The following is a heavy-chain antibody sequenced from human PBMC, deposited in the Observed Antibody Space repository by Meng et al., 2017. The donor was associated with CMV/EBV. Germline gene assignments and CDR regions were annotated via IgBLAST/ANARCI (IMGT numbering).Heavy chain of an antibody. CDR1: GFTFSSYE. CDR2: ISSSGSTI. V-gene: IGHV3-48*03. D-gene: IGHD3-3*01. J-gene: IGHJ4*02. CDR3: ARMGRFLEWLSPLDY. Sequence: GGSLRLSCAAPGFTFSSYEMNWVRQAPGKGLEWVSYISSSGSTIYYADSVKGRFTISRDNAKNSLYLQMNSLRAEDTAVYYCARMGRFLEWLSPLDYWGQGTLVTVSS.